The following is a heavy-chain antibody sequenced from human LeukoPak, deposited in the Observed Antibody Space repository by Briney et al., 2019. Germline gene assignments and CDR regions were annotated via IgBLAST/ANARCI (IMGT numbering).Heavy chain of an antibody. CDR1: GGSFSGYY. D-gene: IGHD3-10*01. J-gene: IGHJ5*02. CDR3: ARGRFYYASGSFNWFDP. CDR2: INHSGST. V-gene: IGHV4-34*01. Sequence: PSETLSLTCAVYGGSFSGYYWSWIRQPPGKGLEWIGEINHSGSTNYNPSLKSRVTISVDTSKNQFSLKLSSVTAADTAVYYCARGRFYYASGSFNWFDPWGLGTLVTVSS.